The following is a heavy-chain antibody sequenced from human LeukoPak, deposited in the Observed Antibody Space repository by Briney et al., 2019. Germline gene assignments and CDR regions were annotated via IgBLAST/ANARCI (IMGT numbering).Heavy chain of an antibody. V-gene: IGHV3-23*01. J-gene: IGHJ4*02. Sequence: GGSLRLSCVPSGITFSNSALSWVRQAPGKGLEWVSTITKSGDQTHYADSVRGLFTISRDNSNNSLYLQMNSLRAEDTAVYYCAREHYYGSGSYYPDYWGQGTLVTVSS. D-gene: IGHD3-10*01. CDR2: ITKSGDQT. CDR1: GITFSNSA. CDR3: AREHYYGSGSYYPDY.